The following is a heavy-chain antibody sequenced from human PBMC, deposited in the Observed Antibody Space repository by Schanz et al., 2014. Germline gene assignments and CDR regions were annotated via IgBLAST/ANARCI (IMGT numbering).Heavy chain of an antibody. CDR3: ARDEGRDGYNLAFDV. CDR2: LYINAGST. Sequence: QVQLVESGGGVVQPGRSLRLSCAASGFTFSAYGMHWVRQAPGKGLEWISSLYINAGSTRYADSVKGRFFISRDSSKNTLFLQMNSLRADDTAIYFCARDEGRDGYNLAFDVWGQGTLVTVSS. J-gene: IGHJ3*01. D-gene: IGHD2-21*01. CDR1: GFTFSAYG. V-gene: IGHV3-NL1*01.